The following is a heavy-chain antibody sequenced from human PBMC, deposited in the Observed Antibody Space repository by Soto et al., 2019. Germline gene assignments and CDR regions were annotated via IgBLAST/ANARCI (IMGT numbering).Heavy chain of an antibody. CDR3: ATRDNCSGNKDY. Sequence: LSPAXIVSARSITSGGSYCSWIRQQPGKGLNCGTYIYYNKSTGYNPTIKDQVIISVDTSKSRLSLKLRSVTAADTAVYYCATRDNCSGNKDYWGQGTMVTVSS. D-gene: IGHD3-10*02. V-gene: IGHV4-31*01. CDR1: ARSITSGGSY. J-gene: IGHJ4*02. CDR2: IYYNKST.